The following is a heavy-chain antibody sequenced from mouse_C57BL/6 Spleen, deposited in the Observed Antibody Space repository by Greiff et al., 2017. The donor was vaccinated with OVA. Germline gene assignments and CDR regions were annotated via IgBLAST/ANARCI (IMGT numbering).Heavy chain of an antibody. Sequence: EVKLQESGPGLVKPSQSLSLTCSVTGYSITSGYYWNWIRQFPGNKLEWMGYISYDGSNNYNPSLKNRISITRDTSKNQFFLKLNSVTTEDTATYYCARGYSNYGAWFAYWGQGTLVTVSA. J-gene: IGHJ3*01. V-gene: IGHV3-6*01. CDR3: ARGYSNYGAWFAY. CDR2: ISYDGSN. D-gene: IGHD2-5*01. CDR1: GYSITSGYY.